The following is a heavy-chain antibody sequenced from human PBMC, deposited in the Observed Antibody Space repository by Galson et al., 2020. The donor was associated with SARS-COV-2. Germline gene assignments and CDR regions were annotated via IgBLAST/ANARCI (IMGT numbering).Heavy chain of an antibody. D-gene: IGHD2-15*01. CDR2: ISYDGSNK. Sequence: TGGSLRLSCAASGFTFSSYGMHWVRQAPGKGLEWVAVISYDGSNKYYADSVKGRFTISRDNSKNTLYLQMNSLRAEDTAVYYCAKAGEIAGGYYYYGMDVWGQGTTVTVSS. CDR3: AKAGEIAGGYYYYGMDV. J-gene: IGHJ6*02. V-gene: IGHV3-30*18. CDR1: GFTFSSYG.